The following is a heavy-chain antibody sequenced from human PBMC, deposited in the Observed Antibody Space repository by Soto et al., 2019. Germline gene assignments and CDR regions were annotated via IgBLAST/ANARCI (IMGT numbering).Heavy chain of an antibody. CDR3: ATSFGSGSRAFDY. D-gene: IGHD3-10*01. V-gene: IGHV1-69*02. J-gene: IGHJ4*02. CDR2: FNPILSFS. Sequence: QVQLVQSGAEVKKPGSSVKVSCKASGDTFNFYPINWVRQAPGLGLEWMGRFNPILSFSNSAPKFQGRVTLTADKSTSTAYMVLSSLRSEDTAIYYCATSFGSGSRAFDYWGQGALVTVSS. CDR1: GDTFNFYP.